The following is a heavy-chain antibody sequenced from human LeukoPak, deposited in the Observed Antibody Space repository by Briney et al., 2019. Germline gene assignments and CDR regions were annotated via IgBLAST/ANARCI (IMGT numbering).Heavy chain of an antibody. CDR1: GGSISGYY. D-gene: IGHD3-10*01. V-gene: IGHV4-59*01. CDR2: IYYSGST. Sequence: SETLSLTCTVSGGSISGYYWTWIRQPPGKGLECIGYIYYSGSTNYNPSLKSRVTISVDTSKNQFSLKLSSVTAADTAVYFCARIMAVRGAPDYFHYGIDVWGPRDHGHRLL. J-gene: IGHJ6*01. CDR3: ARIMAVRGAPDYFHYGIDV.